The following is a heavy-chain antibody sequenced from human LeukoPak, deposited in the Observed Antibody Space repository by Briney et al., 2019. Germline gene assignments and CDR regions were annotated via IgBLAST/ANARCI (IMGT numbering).Heavy chain of an antibody. V-gene: IGHV4-4*02. D-gene: IGHD2/OR15-2a*01. Sequence: SETLSLTCAVSGGSISSSNWWSWVRQPPGKGLEWIGEIYHSGSTYYNPSLKSRVTISVDRSKNQFSLKLSSVTAADTAVYYCARSMTNDAFDIWGQGTMVTVSS. CDR1: GGSISSSNW. CDR2: IYHSGST. J-gene: IGHJ3*02. CDR3: ARSMTNDAFDI.